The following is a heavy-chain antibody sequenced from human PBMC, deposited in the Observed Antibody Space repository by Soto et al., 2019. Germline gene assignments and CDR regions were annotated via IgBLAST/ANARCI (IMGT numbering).Heavy chain of an antibody. J-gene: IGHJ4*02. D-gene: IGHD6-6*01. Sequence: PAETLSLSCRVSGCSISSYYLRLIRHPHGKGLEWIGYIYYSGSTNYNPSLKSRVTISVDTSKNQFSLKLSSVTAADTAVYYCARDKYSSSSAHLFDYWGQGIPVTVS. CDR3: ARDKYSSSSAHLFDY. CDR2: IYYSGST. V-gene: IGHV4-59*01. CDR1: GCSISSYY.